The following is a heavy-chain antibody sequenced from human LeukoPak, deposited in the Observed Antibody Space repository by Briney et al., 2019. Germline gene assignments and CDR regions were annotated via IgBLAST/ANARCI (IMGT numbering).Heavy chain of an antibody. CDR3: ADPTFDS. J-gene: IGHJ4*02. Sequence: GGSLRLSCAASGFTFSTYGMHWVRQAPGKGLVWVSRINSDGSTTTYADSVKGRFTISRDNAKNTLYLQMNSLRAEDTAVYYCADPTFDSWGQGTLVTVS. CDR1: GFTFSTYG. V-gene: IGHV3-74*01. CDR2: INSDGSTT.